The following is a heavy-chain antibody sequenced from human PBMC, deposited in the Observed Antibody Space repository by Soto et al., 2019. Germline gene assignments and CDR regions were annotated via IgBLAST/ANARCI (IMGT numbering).Heavy chain of an antibody. CDR2: IKQDGSEK. CDR1: GFTFSSYW. CDR3: ARDSYDYIWVTNWFDP. V-gene: IGHV3-7*01. J-gene: IGHJ5*02. Sequence: GGSLRLSCAASGFTFSSYWMSWVRQAPGKGLEWVANIKQDGSEKYYVDSVKGRFTISRDNAKNSLYLQMNSLRAEDTAVYYCARDSYDYIWVTNWFDPWGQGTLVTVSS. D-gene: IGHD3-16*01.